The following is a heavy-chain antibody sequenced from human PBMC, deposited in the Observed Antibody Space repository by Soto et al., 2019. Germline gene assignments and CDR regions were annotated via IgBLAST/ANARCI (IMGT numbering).Heavy chain of an antibody. D-gene: IGHD3-10*01. CDR3: ARPYYYGSVYGMDG. CDR2: IYSGGST. V-gene: IGHV3-53*04. Sequence: GGSLRLSCAASGFTVSSNYMSWVRQAPGKGLEWVSVIYSGGSTYYADSVKGRFTISRHNSKNTLYLQMNSLRAEDTAVYYCARPYYYGSVYGMDGRGQGTTVTVSS. CDR1: GFTVSSNY. J-gene: IGHJ6*02.